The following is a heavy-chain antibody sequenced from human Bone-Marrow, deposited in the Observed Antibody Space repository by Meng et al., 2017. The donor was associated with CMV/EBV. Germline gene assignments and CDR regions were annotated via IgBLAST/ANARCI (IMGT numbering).Heavy chain of an antibody. J-gene: IGHJ6*02. CDR3: ARLSSRQLHGYYYGMDV. V-gene: IGHV3-11*06. Sequence: GESLKISCAASGFTFSDYYMSWIRQAPGKGLEWVSSISSSSSYIYYADSVKGRFTISRDNAKNSLYLQMNSLRAEDTAVYYCARLSSRQLHGYYYGMDVWGQGTTVT. D-gene: IGHD2-2*01. CDR2: ISSSSSYI. CDR1: GFTFSDYY.